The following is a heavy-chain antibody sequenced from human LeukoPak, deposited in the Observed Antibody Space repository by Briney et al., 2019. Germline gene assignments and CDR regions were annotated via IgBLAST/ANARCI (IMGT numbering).Heavy chain of an antibody. J-gene: IGHJ4*02. Sequence: SETLSLTCTVSGGAISSGGYYWRWIRQHPWKGPEWIGYIYYSASTYYNPSLKSRVTISVDTSKNQFSLKLSSVTAADTAVYYCARGVAGTFYFDYWGQGTLVTVSS. CDR3: ARGVAGTFYFDY. V-gene: IGHV4-31*03. CDR2: IYYSAST. D-gene: IGHD6-19*01. CDR1: GGAISSGGYY.